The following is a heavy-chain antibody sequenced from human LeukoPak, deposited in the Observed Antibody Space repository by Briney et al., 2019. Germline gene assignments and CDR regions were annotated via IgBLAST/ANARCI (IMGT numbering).Heavy chain of an antibody. Sequence: GGSLRLSCAASGFTFTSYSMSWVSQAQGKGLEWVSSISSSSSYIYYADSVKGRFTISRDNAKNSLYLQMNSLRAEDTAVDYCGRDLVVLGYSYGRCDYWGQGTLVTVSS. CDR3: GRDLVVLGYSYGRCDY. D-gene: IGHD5-18*01. CDR1: GFTFTSYS. V-gene: IGHV3-21*01. CDR2: ISSSSSYI. J-gene: IGHJ4*02.